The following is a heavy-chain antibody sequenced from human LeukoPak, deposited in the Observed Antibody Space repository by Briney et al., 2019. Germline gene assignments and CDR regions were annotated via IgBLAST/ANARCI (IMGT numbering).Heavy chain of an antibody. D-gene: IGHD1-26*01. CDR3: AGGSYSGLDY. J-gene: IGHJ4*02. Sequence: GGSLRLSCAASGFTFSSYEMNWVRQAPGKGLVWVSRINSDGSSTSYADSVKGRFAISRDNAKSTLYLQMNSLRAEDTAVYYCAGGSYSGLDYWGQGTLVTVSS. CDR2: INSDGSST. CDR1: GFTFSSYE. V-gene: IGHV3-74*01.